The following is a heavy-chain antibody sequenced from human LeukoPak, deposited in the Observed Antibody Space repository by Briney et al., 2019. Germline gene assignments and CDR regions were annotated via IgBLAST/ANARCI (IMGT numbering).Heavy chain of an antibody. V-gene: IGHV1-2*02. CDR2: IXPNSGGT. Sequence: SVXXXCXASGYTFTGYYXHWVRQAPGQXXXXXXWIXPNSGGTNYAQKFQGRVTMTRDTSISTAYMELSRLRSDDTAVYYCARDAAARPHYYYYMDVWGKGTTVTVSS. J-gene: IGHJ6*03. CDR1: GYTFTGYY. CDR3: ARDAAARPHYYYYMDV. D-gene: IGHD6-6*01.